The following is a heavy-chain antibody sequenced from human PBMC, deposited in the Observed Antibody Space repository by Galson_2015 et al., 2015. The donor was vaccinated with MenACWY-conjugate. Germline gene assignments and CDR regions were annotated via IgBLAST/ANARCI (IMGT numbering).Heavy chain of an antibody. CDR2: VSYDASSK. D-gene: IGHD5-24*01. CDR3: VRAAGWLRSDVDI. CDR1: GFRFSSYT. Sequence: SLRLSCAASGFRFSSYTLYWVRQAPGKGLEWVAVVSYDASSKYYRDSVQGRFTISRDNSKNTVFLQMNSLRPEDSAVYYCVRAAGWLRSDVDIWAQGTMVTVSS. V-gene: IGHV3-30*10. J-gene: IGHJ3*02.